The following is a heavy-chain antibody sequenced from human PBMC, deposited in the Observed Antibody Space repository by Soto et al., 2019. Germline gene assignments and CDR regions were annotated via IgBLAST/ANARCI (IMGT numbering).Heavy chain of an antibody. D-gene: IGHD3-3*01. CDR3: ARVQTIFGIITVFDY. V-gene: IGHV4-31*03. CDR1: GGSINSAGYY. CDR2: IYYSGST. J-gene: IGHJ4*02. Sequence: QVQLQESGPGLVKPSQTLSLSCSVSGGSINSAGYYWSWLRQHPGQGLEWIGNIYYSGSTNYNPSLKSRVTISIYTSKNHFSLNLSSVTAADTAVYSCARVQTIFGIITVFDYWGQGTLVTVSS.